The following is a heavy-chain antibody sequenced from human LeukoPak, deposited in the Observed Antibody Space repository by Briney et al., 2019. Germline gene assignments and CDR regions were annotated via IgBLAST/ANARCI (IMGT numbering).Heavy chain of an antibody. D-gene: IGHD3-10*01. CDR1: GGTFSSYA. CDR3: ARVPMVRGTIHDY. Sequence: VKVSCKASGGTFSSYAISWVRQAPGQGLEWMGRIIPILGIANYAQKFQGRVTITADKSTSTAYMELSSLRSEDTAVYYCARVPMVRGTIHDYWGQGTLVTVSS. V-gene: IGHV1-69*04. J-gene: IGHJ4*02. CDR2: IIPILGIA.